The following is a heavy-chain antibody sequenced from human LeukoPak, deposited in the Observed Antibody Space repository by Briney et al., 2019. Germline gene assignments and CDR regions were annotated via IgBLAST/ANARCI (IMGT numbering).Heavy chain of an antibody. D-gene: IGHD4-17*01. CDR2: IYHRGNT. Sequence: SETLSLTCTVSGLSTSDSTYYWGWIRQPPGKGLEWIGSIYHRGNTYYNPSLKSRVIISVDTTKNQFPLKLSSVTAADTAVYYCASSPDDYGDYAAGNWFDPWGQGTLVTVSS. V-gene: IGHV4-39*01. CDR3: ASSPDDYGDYAAGNWFDP. CDR1: GLSTSDSTYY. J-gene: IGHJ5*02.